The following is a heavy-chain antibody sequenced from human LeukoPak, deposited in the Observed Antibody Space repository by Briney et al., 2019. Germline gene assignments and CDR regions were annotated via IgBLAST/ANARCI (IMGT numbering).Heavy chain of an antibody. V-gene: IGHV3-9*01. CDR3: AKDTGIAVARRDAFDI. J-gene: IGHJ3*02. CDR1: GFTFDDYA. D-gene: IGHD6-19*01. CDR2: ISWNSGSI. Sequence: GGSLRLSCAASGFTFDDYAMHWVRQAPGKGLEWVSGISWNSGSIGYADSVKGRFTISRDNAKNSLYLQMNSPRAEDTALYYCAKDTGIAVARRDAFDIWGQGTMVTVSS.